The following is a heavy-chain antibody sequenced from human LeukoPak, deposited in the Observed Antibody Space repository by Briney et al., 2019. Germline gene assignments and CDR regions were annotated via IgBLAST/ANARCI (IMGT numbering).Heavy chain of an antibody. CDR3: TRHGPRRCSGGSCSKGYFDY. CDR2: VYDSGSI. CDR1: GASISSFY. D-gene: IGHD2-15*01. Sequence: SETLSLTCTVSGASISSFYWSWIRQPPGKGLEWIGYVYDSGSIKYNPSLRSRVTISVDTSKNQFSLNLSSVTAADTAMYYCTRHGPRRCSGGSCSKGYFDYWGQGTLVTVSS. V-gene: IGHV4-59*08. J-gene: IGHJ4*02.